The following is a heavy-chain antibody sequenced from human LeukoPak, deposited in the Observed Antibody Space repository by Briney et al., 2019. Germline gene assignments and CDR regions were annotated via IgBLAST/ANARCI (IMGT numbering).Heavy chain of an antibody. V-gene: IGHV4-34*01. CDR1: GDSISRYY. D-gene: IGHD1-26*01. CDR3: ARPGSGSYHYMDV. CDR2: INHSGST. J-gene: IGHJ6*03. Sequence: SETLSLTCTVSGDSISRYYWNWIRQPPGKGLEWIGEINHSGSTNYNPSLKSRVTISVDTSKNQFSLKLNSVTAADTAVYYCARPGSGSYHYMDVWGKGTTVTVSS.